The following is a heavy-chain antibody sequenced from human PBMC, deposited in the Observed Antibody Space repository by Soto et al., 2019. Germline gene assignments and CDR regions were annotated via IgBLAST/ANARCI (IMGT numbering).Heavy chain of an antibody. CDR2: SSHDGKVQ. D-gene: IGHD1-1*01. Sequence: QVQLVESGGGVVQPGRSLRLSCAASGFTFSNYGMHWVRQAPGKGLEWAAGSSHDGKVQYYADSVKGLFTISRENSKNTLYLLMTSLRVEDTAVYYCAKEYTQKRSTSLDSWGQGTLVTVS. CDR3: AKEYTQKRSTSLDS. V-gene: IGHV3-30*18. J-gene: IGHJ4*02. CDR1: GFTFSNYG.